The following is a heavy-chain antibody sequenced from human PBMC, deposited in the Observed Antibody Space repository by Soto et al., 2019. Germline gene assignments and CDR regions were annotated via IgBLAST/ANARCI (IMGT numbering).Heavy chain of an antibody. Sequence: EVQVVASGGGLVQPGGSLRLSCAASGFTFNRHWIHWVRQGPGKGLVWVSRINSEETITTYADSVKGRFTISRDYASNRVHLQMDSLRGEDTAMYFCFLGRAEDHHFDYWGPGTLVTVSS. V-gene: IGHV3-74*01. CDR3: FLGRAEDHHFDY. D-gene: IGHD1-26*01. J-gene: IGHJ4*02. CDR1: GFTFNRHW. CDR2: INSEETIT.